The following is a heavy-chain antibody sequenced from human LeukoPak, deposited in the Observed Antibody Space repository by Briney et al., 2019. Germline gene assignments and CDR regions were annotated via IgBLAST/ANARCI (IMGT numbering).Heavy chain of an antibody. CDR3: AIMHGYYDGSGYWVQ. D-gene: IGHD3-22*01. Sequence: GGSLRLSCAASGFTFGSYGMSWVRQAPGKGLEWVSFITPNADRTSYADSVEGRFTISRDNPRNTLYMQMNSLRDEDTALYYCAIMHGYYDGSGYWVQWGQGTLVTVSS. CDR2: ITPNADRT. J-gene: IGHJ1*01. V-gene: IGHV3-23*01. CDR1: GFTFGSYG.